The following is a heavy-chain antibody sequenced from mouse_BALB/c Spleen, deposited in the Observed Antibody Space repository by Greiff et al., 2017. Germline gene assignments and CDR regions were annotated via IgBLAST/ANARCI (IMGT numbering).Heavy chain of an antibody. J-gene: IGHJ2*01. D-gene: IGHD2-4*01. Sequence: EVQLQQSGAELVKPGASVKLSCTASGFNIKDTYMHWVKQRPEQGLEWIGRIDPANGNTKYDPKFQGKATITADTSSNTAYLQLSSLTSEDTAVYYCASGGDYDGVDYWGQGTTLTVSS. CDR3: ASGGDYDGVDY. CDR2: IDPANGNT. CDR1: GFNIKDTY. V-gene: IGHV14-3*02.